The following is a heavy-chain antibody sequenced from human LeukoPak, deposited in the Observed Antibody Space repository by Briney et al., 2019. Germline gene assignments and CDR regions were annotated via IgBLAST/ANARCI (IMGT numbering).Heavy chain of an antibody. CDR1: GXSFTTYW. D-gene: IGHD2-2*01. J-gene: IGHJ4*02. Sequence: GESLKISCRGSGXSFTTYWIGWVRQMPGKGLEWMGIIYPGDSDTRYSTSFQGQVTMSADKSINTAYLQWSSLKASDTAMYYCARRQGCSSTSCPPDSWGQGTLVTVSS. V-gene: IGHV5-51*01. CDR3: ARRQGCSSTSCPPDS. CDR2: IYPGDSDT.